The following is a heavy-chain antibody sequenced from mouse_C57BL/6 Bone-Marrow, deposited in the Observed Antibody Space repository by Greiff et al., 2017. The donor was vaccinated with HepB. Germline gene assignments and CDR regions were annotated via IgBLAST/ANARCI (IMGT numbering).Heavy chain of an antibody. J-gene: IGHJ2*01. CDR1: GYSFTDYN. D-gene: IGHD1-2*01. Sequence: EVQLQQSGAELVKPGASVKISCKASGYSFTDYNMNWVKQSTGQGLEWIGVFYPSYGNICYNEKFKGKATLTADQSSSTAYMQLNSLTSEYSAVYYCAKDIHYDGTPGYWGQGTTLTVSS. V-gene: IGHV1-39*01. CDR3: AKDIHYDGTPGY. CDR2: FYPSYGNI.